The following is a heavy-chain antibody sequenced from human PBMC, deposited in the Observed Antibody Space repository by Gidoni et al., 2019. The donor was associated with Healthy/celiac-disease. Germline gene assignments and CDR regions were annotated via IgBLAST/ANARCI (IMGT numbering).Heavy chain of an antibody. Sequence: EVQLVESGGGLVKPGGSLRLSCAASGFTFSSYSMNWVRQAPGKGLEWVSSISSSSSYIYYADSVKGRFTISRDNAKNSLYLQMNSLRAEDTAVYYCARDRCSGGSCYSYYYGMDVWGQGTTVTVSS. CDR3: ARDRCSGGSCYSYYYGMDV. D-gene: IGHD2-15*01. V-gene: IGHV3-21*01. J-gene: IGHJ6*02. CDR2: ISSSSSYI. CDR1: GFTFSSYS.